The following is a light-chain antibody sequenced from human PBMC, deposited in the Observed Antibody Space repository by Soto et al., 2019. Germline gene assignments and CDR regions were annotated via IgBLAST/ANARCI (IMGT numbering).Light chain of an antibody. Sequence: DIQMTQSPSTLSASVGDRVTITCRASQSISSWLAWYQQKPGKAPKLLIYKASSLESGVPSRFSGSGSGTEFTLTISSLQPDDFATYYCQQYNGYWTFGQGTKVEIK. CDR2: KAS. CDR1: QSISSW. V-gene: IGKV1-5*03. J-gene: IGKJ1*01. CDR3: QQYNGYWT.